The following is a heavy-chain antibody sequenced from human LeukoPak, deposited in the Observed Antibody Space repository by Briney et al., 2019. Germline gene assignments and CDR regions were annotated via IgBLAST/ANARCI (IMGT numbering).Heavy chain of an antibody. D-gene: IGHD3-22*01. V-gene: IGHV3-48*01. Sequence: GGSLRLSCAASGFTFSSYSMLWVRQAPGKGLEWVSYISSSSSTIYYADSVKGRFTISRDNAKNSLYLQMNTLRAEDTAVYYCARDRHKYNYDSGGYPPYWGQGTLVAVSS. J-gene: IGHJ4*02. CDR3: ARDRHKYNYDSGGYPPY. CDR1: GFTFSSYS. CDR2: ISSSSSTI.